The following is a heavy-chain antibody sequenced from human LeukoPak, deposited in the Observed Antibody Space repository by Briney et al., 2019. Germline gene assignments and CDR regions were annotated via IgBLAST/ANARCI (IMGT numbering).Heavy chain of an antibody. J-gene: IGHJ4*02. Sequence: GWSLRLSCAASGLIFSSSAMSWVRQAPGRGLEWVSSISGSGSGGSTYYADHVKGRFTISRDNSKNTLYLQMNSLRAEDTAVYYCAKDPAYYYDSSGGWGQGTLVTVSS. CDR2: ISGSGSGGST. V-gene: IGHV3-23*01. D-gene: IGHD3-22*01. CDR1: GLIFSSSA. CDR3: AKDPAYYYDSSGG.